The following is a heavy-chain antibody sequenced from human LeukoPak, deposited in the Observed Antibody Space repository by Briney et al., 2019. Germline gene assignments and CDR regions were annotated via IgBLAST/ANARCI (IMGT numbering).Heavy chain of an antibody. J-gene: IGHJ3*02. Sequence: SETLSLTCAVSGGSISSSNWWSWVRQPPGKGLEWIGEICHSGSTNYNPSLKSRVTISVDKSKNQFSLKLSSVTAADTAVYYCARDREYYYDSSGYYHDAFDIWGQGTMVTVSS. V-gene: IGHV4-4*02. CDR3: ARDREYYYDSSGYYHDAFDI. CDR1: GGSISSSNW. D-gene: IGHD3-22*01. CDR2: ICHSGST.